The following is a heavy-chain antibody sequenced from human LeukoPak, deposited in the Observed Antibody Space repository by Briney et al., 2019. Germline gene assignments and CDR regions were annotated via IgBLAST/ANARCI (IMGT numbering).Heavy chain of an antibody. CDR2: IYTSGST. J-gene: IGHJ4*02. D-gene: IGHD3-22*01. CDR1: GGSISSYY. V-gene: IGHV4-4*07. CDR3: ARGSPPSLRYYYDSSAAGYYFDY. Sequence: SETLSLTCTVSGGSISSYYWSWIRQPAGKGLEWIGRIYTSGSTNYNPSLKSRVTMSVDTSKNQFSLKLSSVTAADTAVYYCARGSPPSLRYYYDSSAAGYYFDYWGQGTLVTVSS.